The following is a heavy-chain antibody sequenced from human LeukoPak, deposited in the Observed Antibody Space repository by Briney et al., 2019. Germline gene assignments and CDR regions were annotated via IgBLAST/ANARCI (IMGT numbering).Heavy chain of an antibody. CDR1: GFTISSYE. CDR3: AREGCSGGSCYHPADY. V-gene: IGHV3-48*03. CDR2: ISSSGSII. J-gene: IGHJ4*02. D-gene: IGHD2-15*01. Sequence: PGGSLRLSCVVSGFTISSYEMNWVRQAPGKGLEWVSYISSSGSIIYYAGSVRGRFTVSRDNAKNSLYLQMNSLRAEDTAVYYCAREGCSGGSCYHPADYWGQGTLVTVSS.